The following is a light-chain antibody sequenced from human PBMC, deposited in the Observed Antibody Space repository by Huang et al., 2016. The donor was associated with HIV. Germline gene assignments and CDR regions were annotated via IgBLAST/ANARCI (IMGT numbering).Light chain of an antibody. V-gene: IGKV3-11*01. Sequence: EVVLTQSPAPLSLSPGERATLSCRDSQTISSYLAWYQHKPGQPPRLLLYDTSKRAPGIPARFSGSGSGTDFTLTISSLEPEDFAVYYCHQRAGWPLFGGGTKVEIK. CDR2: DTS. J-gene: IGKJ4*02. CDR3: HQRAGWPL. CDR1: QTISSY.